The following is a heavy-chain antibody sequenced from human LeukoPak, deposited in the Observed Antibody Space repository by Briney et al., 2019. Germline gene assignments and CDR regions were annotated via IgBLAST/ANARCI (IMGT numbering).Heavy chain of an antibody. V-gene: IGHV1-18*01. D-gene: IGHD1-26*01. J-gene: IGHJ4*02. Sequence: ASVKVSCKASGYTFTSYAINWVRQAPGQGLEWMGWISAYNGNTNYAQKLQGRVTMTTDTSTSTGYMELRSLRSDDSALYYCARPMGSDTGSYSETDFDSWGQGTLVTVSS. CDR2: ISAYNGNT. CDR3: ARPMGSDTGSYSETDFDS. CDR1: GYTFTSYA.